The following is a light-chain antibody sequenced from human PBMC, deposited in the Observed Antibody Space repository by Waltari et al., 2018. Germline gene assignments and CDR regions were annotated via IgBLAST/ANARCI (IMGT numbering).Light chain of an antibody. CDR2: DVT. CDR3: FSFTPTSRLAM. CDR1: SNYIGGHDF. Sequence: QSALTQPASVSGSPGQSITISCTGTSNYIGGHDFVSWYQQNPGQAPKLLIYDVTKRASGISSRFSGSKAGNTASLTISGLQAEDEADYYCFSFTPTSRLAMFAGGTKLTV. V-gene: IGLV2-14*03. J-gene: IGLJ3*02.